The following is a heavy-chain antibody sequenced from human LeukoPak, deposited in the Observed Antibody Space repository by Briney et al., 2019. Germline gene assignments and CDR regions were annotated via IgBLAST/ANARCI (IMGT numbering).Heavy chain of an antibody. V-gene: IGHV3-23*01. Sequence: GGSLRLSCEATGLTFSSYGMSWVRQAPGKGLQWVSAITGDGTTTYYADSVKGRFTISRDNSKNMLYLQMSSLRAEDTAVYYCAKMQGYFDYWGQGTLVPVSS. J-gene: IGHJ4*02. CDR2: ITGDGTTT. CDR3: AKMQGYFDY. CDR1: GLTFSSYG.